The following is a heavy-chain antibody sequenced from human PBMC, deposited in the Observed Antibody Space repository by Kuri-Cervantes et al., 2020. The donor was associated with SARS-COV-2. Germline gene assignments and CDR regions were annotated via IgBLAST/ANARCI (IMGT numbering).Heavy chain of an antibody. J-gene: IGHJ4*02. CDR1: GFTFSSYS. Sequence: GESLKISCAASGFTFSSYSMNWVRQAPGKGLEWVSSISSSSSYIYYADSVKGRFTISRDNAKNSLYLQMNSLRAEDTAVYYCARPGSGYYYGDFDYWGQGTLVTVSS. V-gene: IGHV3-21*01. D-gene: IGHD3-22*01. CDR3: ARPGSGYYYGDFDY. CDR2: ISSSSSYI.